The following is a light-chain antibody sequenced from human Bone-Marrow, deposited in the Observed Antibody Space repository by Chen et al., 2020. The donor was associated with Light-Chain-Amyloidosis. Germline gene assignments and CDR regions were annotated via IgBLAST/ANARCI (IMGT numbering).Light chain of an antibody. CDR2: RDT. CDR3: QSADSSGTYEVI. CDR1: DLPTKY. V-gene: IGLV3-25*03. J-gene: IGLJ2*01. Sequence: LTQPPSVSVSPGQTARIPCSGDDLPTKYAYWYQQKPGQAPVLVIHRDTERPSGISERFSGSSSGTTVTLTISGVQAEDEADYHCQSADSSGTYEVIFGGGTKLTVL.